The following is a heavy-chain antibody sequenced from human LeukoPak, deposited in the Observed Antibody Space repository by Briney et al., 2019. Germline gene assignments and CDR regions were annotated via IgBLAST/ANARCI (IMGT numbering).Heavy chain of an antibody. Sequence: GGTLRLSCAASGFTFSSYEMNWVRQAPGKGLEWVSYLSSSGTTIYYADSVKGRFTISRDNAKNSLYLQMNSLRAEDTAVYYCAREDSYGFGIDYWGQGTLVTVSS. CDR2: LSSSGTTI. J-gene: IGHJ4*02. CDR1: GFTFSSYE. D-gene: IGHD5-18*01. V-gene: IGHV3-48*03. CDR3: AREDSYGFGIDY.